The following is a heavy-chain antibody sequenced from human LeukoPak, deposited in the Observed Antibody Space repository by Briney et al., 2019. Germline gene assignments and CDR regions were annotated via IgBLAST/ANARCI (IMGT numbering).Heavy chain of an antibody. V-gene: IGHV3-64*01. CDR3: AREGIQLGSLEH. CDR1: GFTFTSYG. CDR2: ISSNGGST. D-gene: IGHD5-18*01. J-gene: IGHJ1*01. Sequence: PGGSLRLSCAASGFTFTSYGMTWVRQAPGKGLEYVSAISSNGGSTYYANSVKGRFTISRDNSKNTLYLQMGSLRAEDMAVYYCAREGIQLGSLEHWGQGTLVTVSS.